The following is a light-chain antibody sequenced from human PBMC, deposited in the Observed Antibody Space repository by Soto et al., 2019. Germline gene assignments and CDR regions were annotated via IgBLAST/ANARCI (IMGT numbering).Light chain of an antibody. V-gene: IGLV2-8*01. J-gene: IGLJ3*02. Sequence: QSALTQPPSASGSPGQSVTISCTGTSGDVGGYNYVSWYQHHPGKAPKFMMYEVSKRPSGVPDRFSGSKSDNTASLTVSGLQAEDEAVYYCSSYAGSNNLVFGGGTKVTVL. CDR1: SGDVGGYNY. CDR2: EVS. CDR3: SSYAGSNNLV.